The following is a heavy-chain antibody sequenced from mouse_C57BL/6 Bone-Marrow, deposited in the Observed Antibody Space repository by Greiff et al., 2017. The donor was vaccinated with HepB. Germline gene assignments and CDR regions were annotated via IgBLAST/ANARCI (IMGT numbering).Heavy chain of an antibody. D-gene: IGHD2-1*01. V-gene: IGHV1-39*01. Sequence: EVKLMESGPELVKPGASVKISCKASGYSFTDYNMNWVKQSNGKSLEWIGVINPNYGTTSYNQKFKGKATLTVDQSSSTAYMQLNSLTSEDSAVYYFARPIYYGNYVAMDYWGQGTSVTVSS. CDR2: INPNYGTT. CDR1: GYSFTDYN. J-gene: IGHJ4*01. CDR3: ARPIYYGNYVAMDY.